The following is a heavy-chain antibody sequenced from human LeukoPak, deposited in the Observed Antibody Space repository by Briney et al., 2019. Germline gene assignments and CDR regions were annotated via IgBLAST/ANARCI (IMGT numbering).Heavy chain of an antibody. CDR2: ISSSSNYI. CDR3: ARGRRGYQEYYYYGMDV. Sequence: GGSLRLSCAASGFTFSSYSMNWVRQAPGKGLEWVSSISSSSNYIYYADSVKGRFTISRDNAKNSLYLQMNSLRAEDTAVYYCARGRRGYQEYYYYGMDVWGQGTTVTVSS. D-gene: IGHD2-2*01. J-gene: IGHJ6*02. V-gene: IGHV3-21*01. CDR1: GFTFSSYS.